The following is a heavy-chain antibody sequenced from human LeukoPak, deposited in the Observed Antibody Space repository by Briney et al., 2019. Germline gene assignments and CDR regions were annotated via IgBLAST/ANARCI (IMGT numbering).Heavy chain of an antibody. CDR1: GFTFSSYA. D-gene: IGHD3-22*01. CDR3: VKLFDSTFDY. CDR2: ISSNGGST. V-gene: IGHV3-64D*06. Sequence: PGRSLRLSCAASGFTFSSYAMHWVRQAPGKGLEYVSGISSNGGSTYYADSVKGRFTISRDNSKNTLYLQMSSLRAEDTAVYYCVKLFDSTFDYWGQGTLVTVSS. J-gene: IGHJ4*02.